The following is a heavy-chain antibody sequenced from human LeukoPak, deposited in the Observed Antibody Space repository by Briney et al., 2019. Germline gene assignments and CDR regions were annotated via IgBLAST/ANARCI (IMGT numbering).Heavy chain of an antibody. J-gene: IGHJ4*02. Sequence: PGGSVRLSCVASGFTFSENWMHWVRQAPGKGLAWVSHINRDGGLTNYADSVRGRFTLSRDLSRNTVFLQLNNLRVEDTAIYYCARASWVSNADAVSWGQGTLVTVSS. CDR3: ARASWVSNADAVS. D-gene: IGHD1-1*01. V-gene: IGHV3-74*01. CDR1: GFTFSENW. CDR2: INRDGGLT.